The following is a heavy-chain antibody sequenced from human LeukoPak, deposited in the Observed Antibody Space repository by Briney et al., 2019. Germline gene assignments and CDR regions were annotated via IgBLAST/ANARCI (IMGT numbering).Heavy chain of an antibody. Sequence: QKLQGRVTMTTDTSTSTAYMELSSLRSEDTAVYYCASARGVAGLQYYFDYWGQGTLVTVSS. CDR3: ASARGVAGLQYYFDY. D-gene: IGHD6-19*01. V-gene: IGHV1-18*01. J-gene: IGHJ4*02.